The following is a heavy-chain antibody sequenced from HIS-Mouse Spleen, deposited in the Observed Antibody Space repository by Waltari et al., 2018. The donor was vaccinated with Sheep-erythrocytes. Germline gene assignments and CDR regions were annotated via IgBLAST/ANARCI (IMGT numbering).Heavy chain of an antibody. Sequence: QVQLVQSAAEVKKPGASVKVSCKASGYTFTSYDINWVRQATGQGLEWMGWRKPNRGNTGYAQKFQGRVTMTRNTSISTAYMELGSLRSEDTAVYYCARGFWVYSSSSGFDYWGQGTLVTVSS. D-gene: IGHD6-6*01. CDR3: ARGFWVYSSSSGFDY. CDR1: GYTFTSYD. V-gene: IGHV1-8*01. J-gene: IGHJ4*02. CDR2: RKPNRGNT.